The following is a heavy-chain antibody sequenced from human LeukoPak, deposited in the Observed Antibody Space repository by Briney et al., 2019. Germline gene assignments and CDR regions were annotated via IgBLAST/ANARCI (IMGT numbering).Heavy chain of an antibody. J-gene: IGHJ4*02. CDR1: GGTFSSYA. V-gene: IGHV1-69*01. D-gene: IGHD5-18*01. CDR3: ARARRGYRDSPNNPSDY. CDR2: IIPIFGTA. Sequence: GASVKVSCKASGGTFSSYAISWVRQAPGQGLEWMGGIIPIFGTANYAQKFQGRVTITADESTSTAYMELSSLRSEDTAVYYCARARRGYRDSPNNPSDYWGQGTLVTVSS.